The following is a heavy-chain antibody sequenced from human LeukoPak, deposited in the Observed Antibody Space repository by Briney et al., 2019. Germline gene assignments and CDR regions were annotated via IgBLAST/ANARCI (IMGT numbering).Heavy chain of an antibody. J-gene: IGHJ4*02. D-gene: IGHD1-26*01. V-gene: IGHV4-39*07. CDR2: IYYSGST. CDR3: ARMSGGSYSEFDY. CDR1: GGSISSSSYY. Sequence: PSETLSLTCTVSGGSISSSSYYWGWIRQPPGKGLEWIGSIYYSGSTYYNPSLKSRVTISVDTSKNQFSLKLSSVTAADTAVYYCARMSGGSYSEFDYWGQGTLVTVSS.